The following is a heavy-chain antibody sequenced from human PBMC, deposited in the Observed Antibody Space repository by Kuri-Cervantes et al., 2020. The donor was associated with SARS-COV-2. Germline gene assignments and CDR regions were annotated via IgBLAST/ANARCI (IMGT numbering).Heavy chain of an antibody. V-gene: IGHV3-66*02. J-gene: IGHJ4*02. CDR3: AKDQGDSYGISYFDY. CDR1: GLRFSSQT. CDR2: IYSGGST. Sequence: GGSLRLSCAVSGLRFSSQTMSWVRQAAGKGLEWVSVIYSGGSTYYADSVKGRFTISRDNSKNTLYLQMNSLRAEDTAVYYCAKDQGDSYGISYFDYWGQGTLVTVSS. D-gene: IGHD5-18*01.